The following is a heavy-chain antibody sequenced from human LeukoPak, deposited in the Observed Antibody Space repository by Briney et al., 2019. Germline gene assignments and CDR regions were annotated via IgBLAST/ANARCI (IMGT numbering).Heavy chain of an antibody. J-gene: IGHJ4*02. CDR1: GFTFSSYA. Sequence: PGGSLRLSCAASGFTFSSYAMSWVRQAPGKGLEWVSAISGSGGSTYYADSVKGRFTISRDNSKNTLYLQMNSLRAEDTAVYYCAKDQYFRVVVAAKSTDYWGQGTLVTVSS. V-gene: IGHV3-23*01. CDR3: AKDQYFRVVVAAKSTDY. D-gene: IGHD2-15*01. CDR2: ISGSGGST.